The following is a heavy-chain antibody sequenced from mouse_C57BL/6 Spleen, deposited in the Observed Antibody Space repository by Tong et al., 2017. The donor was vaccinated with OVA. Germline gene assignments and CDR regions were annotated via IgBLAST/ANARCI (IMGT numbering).Heavy chain of an antibody. V-gene: IGHV1-53*01. J-gene: IGHJ2*01. D-gene: IGHD1-1*01. CDR1: GYTFTSYW. Sequence: VQLQESGTELVKPGASVKPSCKASGYTFTSYWMHWVKQRPGQGLEWIGNINPSNGGTNYNEKFKSKATLTVDKSSSTAYMQLSSLTSEDSAVYYCARDYYGSSWGYYFDYWGQGTTLTVSS. CDR2: INPSNGGT. CDR3: ARDYYGSSWGYYFDY.